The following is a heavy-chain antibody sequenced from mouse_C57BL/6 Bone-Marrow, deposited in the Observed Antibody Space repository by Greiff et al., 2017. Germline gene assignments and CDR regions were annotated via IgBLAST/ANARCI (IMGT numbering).Heavy chain of an antibody. D-gene: IGHD2-2*01. Sequence: ESGPGLVKPSQSLSLTCSVTGYSITSGYYWNWIRQFPGNKLEWMGYISYDGSNNYNPSLKNRISITRDTSKKQFFLKLNSVTTEDTATYYCARTGYYGYFDVWGTGTTVTVSS. V-gene: IGHV3-6*01. CDR3: ARTGYYGYFDV. CDR2: ISYDGSN. J-gene: IGHJ1*03. CDR1: GYSITSGYY.